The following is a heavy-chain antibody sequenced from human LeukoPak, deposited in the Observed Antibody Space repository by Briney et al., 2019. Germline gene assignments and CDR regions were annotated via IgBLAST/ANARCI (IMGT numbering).Heavy chain of an antibody. CDR2: ISLSGGST. V-gene: IGHV3-23*01. Sequence: GGSLRLSCAASGFTFSSYDMSWVRQAAGKGLEWVSAISLSGGSTYHADSVKGRFTISRDNSKNTLSLQMSSLKAEDTAVYYCAKGKDITATGTGPFDHWGQGTLVTVSS. J-gene: IGHJ4*02. D-gene: IGHD6-13*01. CDR1: GFTFSSYD. CDR3: AKGKDITATGTGPFDH.